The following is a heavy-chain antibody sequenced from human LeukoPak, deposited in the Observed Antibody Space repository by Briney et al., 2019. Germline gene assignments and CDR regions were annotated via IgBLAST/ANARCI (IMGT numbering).Heavy chain of an antibody. Sequence: SETLSLTCTVSGGSISSSSYYWGWIRQPPGKGLEWIGSICYSGSTYYNPSLKSRVTISVDTSKNQFSLKLSSVTAADTAVYYCWKGIDREPDYWGQGTLVTVSS. CDR2: ICYSGST. CDR1: GGSISSSSYY. V-gene: IGHV4-39*07. CDR3: WKGIDREPDY. J-gene: IGHJ4*02. D-gene: IGHD1-14*01.